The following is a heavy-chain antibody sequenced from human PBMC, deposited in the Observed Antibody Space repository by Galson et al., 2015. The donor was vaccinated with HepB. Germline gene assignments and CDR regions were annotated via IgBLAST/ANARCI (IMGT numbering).Heavy chain of an antibody. V-gene: IGHV3-21*01. CDR2: ISSSSSYI. CDR3: ARGSYGGQTPAYFDY. D-gene: IGHD3-16*01. J-gene: IGHJ4*02. Sequence: SLRLSCAASGFTFSSYSMNWVRQAPGKGLEWVSSISSSSSYIYYADSVKGRFTISRDNAKNSLYLQMNSLRAEDTAVYYCARGSYGGQTPAYFDYWGQGTLVTVSS. CDR1: GFTFSSYS.